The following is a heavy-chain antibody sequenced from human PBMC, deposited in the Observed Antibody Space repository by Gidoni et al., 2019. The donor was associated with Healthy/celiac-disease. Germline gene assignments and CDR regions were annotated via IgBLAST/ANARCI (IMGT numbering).Heavy chain of an antibody. CDR2: IWDEGSNK. J-gene: IGHJ6*02. Sequence: HVQLVESGGGMVQHVTSVILSSATSGFTFSSYGMHWSRQAPGKGLVWVAVIWDEGSNKYYADSGKGRFTISIDNSKNTLYLQMNSLRAEATAVYYCARDGYCGGDCYSWCYYYYGMDVWGQGTTVTVSS. V-gene: IGHV3-33*01. CDR1: GFTFSSYG. CDR3: ARDGYCGGDCYSWCYYYYGMDV. D-gene: IGHD2-21*02.